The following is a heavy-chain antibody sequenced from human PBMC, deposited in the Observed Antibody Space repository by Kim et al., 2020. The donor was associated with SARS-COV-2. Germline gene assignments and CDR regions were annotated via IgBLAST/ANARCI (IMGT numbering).Heavy chain of an antibody. V-gene: IGHV1-24*01. CDR3: ATLDSEQLARRYYYYGMDV. CDR1: GYTLTELS. Sequence: ASVKVSCKVSGYTLTELSMHWVRQAPGKGLEWMGGFDPEDGETIYAQKFQGRVTMTEDTSTDTAYMELSSLRSEDTAVYYCATLDSEQLARRYYYYGMDVWGQGTTVTVSS. CDR2: FDPEDGET. J-gene: IGHJ6*02. D-gene: IGHD6-13*01.